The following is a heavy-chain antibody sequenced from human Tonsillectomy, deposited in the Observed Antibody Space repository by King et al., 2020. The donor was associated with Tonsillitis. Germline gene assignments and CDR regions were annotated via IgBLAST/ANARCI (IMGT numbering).Heavy chain of an antibody. CDR3: SRGLTMVRGADAFDM. D-gene: IGHD3-10*01. CDR1: GYTFTSKG. CDR2: ISAYNGNT. Sequence: VQLVQSGAEVKKPGASVKVSCKASGYTFTSKGISWVRQAPGQGLEWMGWISAYNGNTNYAQKVQGRVTMTTDTSTSTAYMELRSLRSDDTAVDYWSRGLTMVRGADAFDMWGQGTMVHVS. V-gene: IGHV1-18*01. J-gene: IGHJ3*02.